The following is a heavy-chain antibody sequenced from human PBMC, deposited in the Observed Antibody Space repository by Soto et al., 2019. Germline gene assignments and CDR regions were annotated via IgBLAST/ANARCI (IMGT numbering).Heavy chain of an antibody. CDR2: SNAGNGNT. V-gene: IGHV1-3*01. CDR3: ARGGGYSSSWYVFQELFDY. J-gene: IGHJ4*02. CDR1: GYTFTSYA. Sequence: EASVKVSCKASGYTFTSYAMHWVRQAPGQRLEWMGWSNAGNGNTKYSQKFQGRVTITRDTSASTAYMELSSLRSEDTAVYYCARGGGYSSSWYVFQELFDYWGQGTLVTVSS. D-gene: IGHD6-13*01.